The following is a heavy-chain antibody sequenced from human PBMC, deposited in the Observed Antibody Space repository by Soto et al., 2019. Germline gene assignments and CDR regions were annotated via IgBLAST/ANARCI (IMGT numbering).Heavy chain of an antibody. J-gene: IGHJ5*02. V-gene: IGHV4-30-4*01. D-gene: IGHD6-13*01. CDR2: IYYSGST. Sequence: SSETLSLTCTVSGGSISSGDYYWSWIRQPPGKGLEWIGYIYYSGSTYYNPSLKSRVTISVDTSKNQFSLKLSSVTAADTAVYYCARVTGIAAAGTWWFDPWGQGTLVTVSS. CDR1: GGSISSGDYY. CDR3: ARVTGIAAAGTWWFDP.